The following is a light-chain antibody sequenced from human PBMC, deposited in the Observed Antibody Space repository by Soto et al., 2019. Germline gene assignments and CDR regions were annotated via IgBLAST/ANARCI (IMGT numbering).Light chain of an antibody. J-gene: IGLJ7*01. CDR2: EVS. CDR1: SGDVGAYNY. CDR3: SSYSASNNRWV. V-gene: IGLV2-8*01. Sequence: QSALTQPPSASGSPGQSVTISCTGTSGDVGAYNYVSWYQQYPGTAPRLIIYEVSKRPSGVPDRFSGSKSGNTASLTVSGLQAEDEAEYHCSSYSASNNRWVFGGGTQLTVL.